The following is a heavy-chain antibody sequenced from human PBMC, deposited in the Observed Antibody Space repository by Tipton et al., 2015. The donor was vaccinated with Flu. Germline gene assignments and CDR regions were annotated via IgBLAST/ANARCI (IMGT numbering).Heavy chain of an antibody. J-gene: IGHJ3*02. CDR1: GGSISSYY. D-gene: IGHD1-26*01. Sequence: LRLSCTVSGGSISSYYWSWIRQPPGKGLEWIGYIYYSGSTNYNPSLKSRVTISVDTSKNQFSLKLNSVTAADTAVYYCAREKVGATSAFDIWGQGTMVTVPS. V-gene: IGHV4-59*01. CDR3: AREKVGATSAFDI. CDR2: IYYSGST.